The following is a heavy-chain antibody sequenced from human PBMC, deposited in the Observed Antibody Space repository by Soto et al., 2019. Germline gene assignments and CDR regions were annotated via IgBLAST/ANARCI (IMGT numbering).Heavy chain of an antibody. J-gene: IGHJ4*02. CDR3: ANGRGYCSGGSCSLPSSPEFDY. CDR1: GFTFSSYG. V-gene: IGHV3-30*18. CDR2: ISYDGSNK. D-gene: IGHD2-15*01. Sequence: GGSLRLSCAASGFTFSSYGMHWVRQAPGKGLEWVAVISYDGSNKYYADSVKGRFTISRDNSKNTLYLQMNSLRAEDTAVYYCANGRGYCSGGSCSLPSSPEFDYWGQGTLVTVSS.